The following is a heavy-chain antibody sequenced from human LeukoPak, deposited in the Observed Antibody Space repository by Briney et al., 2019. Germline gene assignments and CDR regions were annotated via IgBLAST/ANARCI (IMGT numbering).Heavy chain of an antibody. CDR1: GGSFSGYY. CDR2: INHSGST. CDR3: ARGTYYYDSSGYSYYFDY. J-gene: IGHJ4*02. V-gene: IGHV4-34*01. Sequence: SETLSLTCALYGGSFSGYYWSWIREPPGKGLEWIGEINHSGSTNYNPSLKSRVTISVDTSKNQFSLKLSSVTAADTAVYYCARGTYYYDSSGYSYYFDYWGQGTLVTVSS. D-gene: IGHD3-22*01.